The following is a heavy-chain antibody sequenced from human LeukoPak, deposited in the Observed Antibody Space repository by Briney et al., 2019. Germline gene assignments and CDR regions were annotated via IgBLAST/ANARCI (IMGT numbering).Heavy chain of an antibody. V-gene: IGHV4-30-4*01. CDR3: AREVAVAGRYFDY. J-gene: IGHJ4*02. CDR1: GGSISSGDYY. CDR2: IYYSGST. D-gene: IGHD6-19*01. Sequence: PSQTLSLTCTVSGGSISSGDYYWRWIRQPPGKGLEWIGYIYYSGSTYYNPSLKSRVTISVDTSRNQFSLRLSSVTAADTAVYYCAREVAVAGRYFDYWGQGTLVTVSS.